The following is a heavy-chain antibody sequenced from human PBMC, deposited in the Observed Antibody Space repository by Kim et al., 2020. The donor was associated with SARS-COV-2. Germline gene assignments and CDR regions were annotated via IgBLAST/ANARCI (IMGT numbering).Heavy chain of an antibody. D-gene: IGHD3-22*01. CDR2: ISWNSGSI. Sequence: GGSLRLSCAASGFTFDDYAMHWVRQAPGKGLEWVSGISWNSGSIGYAASVKGRFTISRYNAKYSLYLQMNSLRAEDTALYYCAKEWNYYDSSGGAFDIWGQGTMVTVSS. V-gene: IGHV3-9*01. J-gene: IGHJ3*02. CDR1: GFTFDDYA. CDR3: AKEWNYYDSSGGAFDI.